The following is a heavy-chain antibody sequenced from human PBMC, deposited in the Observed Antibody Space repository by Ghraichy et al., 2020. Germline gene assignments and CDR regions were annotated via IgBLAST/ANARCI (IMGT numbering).Heavy chain of an antibody. CDR3: ASLLNWNSVNSDY. D-gene: IGHD1-7*01. V-gene: IGHV3-7*01. CDR1: GFTFGTYW. CDR2: IKQDGSEK. J-gene: IGHJ4*02. Sequence: LTCAASGFTFGTYWMTWVRQAPGTGLQWVANIKQDGSEKYYVDSVKGRFTISRDNAKNSLYLQMNSLRAEDTALYYCASLLNWNSVNSDYWGQGTLVTVSS.